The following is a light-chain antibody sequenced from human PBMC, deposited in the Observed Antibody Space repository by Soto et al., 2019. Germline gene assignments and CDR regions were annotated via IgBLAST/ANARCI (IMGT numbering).Light chain of an antibody. CDR1: HSVSSSY. V-gene: IGKV3-20*01. Sequence: EIVLTQSPGTLSFSPGERATLSCRAGHSVSSSYLAWYQQKPGQAPRLLIYGASSRATGIPDRFSGSGSGTDFTLTISRLEPEDFAVYYCQQYGSSPWTFGQGTKVDIK. CDR2: GAS. J-gene: IGKJ1*01. CDR3: QQYGSSPWT.